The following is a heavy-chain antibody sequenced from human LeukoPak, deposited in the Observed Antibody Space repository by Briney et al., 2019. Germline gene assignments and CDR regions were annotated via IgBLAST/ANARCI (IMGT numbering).Heavy chain of an antibody. D-gene: IGHD6-13*01. Sequence: GGSLRLSCAASGFTFSDHYMDWVRQAPGKGLKWVGRIRNKANSYTTEYAASVKGRFTISRDDSKNSQYLQMNSLKTEDTAVYYCARGGSSSSWYPFDYWGQGTLVTVSS. CDR1: GFTFSDHY. CDR2: IRNKANSYTT. V-gene: IGHV3-72*01. J-gene: IGHJ4*02. CDR3: ARGGSSSSWYPFDY.